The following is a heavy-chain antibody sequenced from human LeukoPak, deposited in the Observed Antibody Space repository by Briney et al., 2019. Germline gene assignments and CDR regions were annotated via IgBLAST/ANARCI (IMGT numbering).Heavy chain of an antibody. V-gene: IGHV4-38-2*02. CDR3: ARQVSSCYYYYMDV. Sequence: KSSETLSLTCTVSDYSISSYYFWGWIRQPPGKGLEWIGSIDHSGSTYYNPSLKSRVTISVETSKNQFSLKMYFVTAADTAVYYCARQVSSCYYYYMDVWGKGTTVTVSS. CDR2: IDHSGST. CDR1: DYSISSYYF. D-gene: IGHD1-26*01. J-gene: IGHJ6*03.